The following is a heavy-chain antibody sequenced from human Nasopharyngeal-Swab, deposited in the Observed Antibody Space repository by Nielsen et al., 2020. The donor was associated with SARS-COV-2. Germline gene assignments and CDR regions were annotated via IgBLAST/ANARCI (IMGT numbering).Heavy chain of an antibody. V-gene: IGHV3-21*01. CDR1: GFIFSTYT. D-gene: IGHD6-19*01. CDR3: ATSGYSSGWIF. CDR2: IRSSTSYI. J-gene: IGHJ4*02. Sequence: GGSLRLSCAASGFIFSTYTMHWVRQAPGKGLEWLSSIRSSTSYIYYADSVKGRFTISRDNAKNSLYLQMNSLRTEDTAVYYCATSGYSSGWIFWGQGTLVTVSS.